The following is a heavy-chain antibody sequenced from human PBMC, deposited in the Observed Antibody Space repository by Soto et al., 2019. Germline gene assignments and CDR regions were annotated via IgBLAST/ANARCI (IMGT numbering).Heavy chain of an antibody. J-gene: IGHJ4*02. CDR2: ISDNGANT. D-gene: IGHD6-25*01. Sequence: SLRLSCIASGFTFSNYAMSWVRQAPGKGLEWVSTISDNGANTFIGDSMKDHFDISRDNSKNTVFLHLSTVRAEDTAIYYCARAIGADFFDYWVQGTPVTVS. V-gene: IGHV3-23*01. CDR1: GFTFSNYA. CDR3: ARAIGADFFDY.